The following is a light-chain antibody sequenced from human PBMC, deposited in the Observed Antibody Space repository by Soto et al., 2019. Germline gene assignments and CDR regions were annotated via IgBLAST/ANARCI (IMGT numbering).Light chain of an antibody. V-gene: IGKV3-20*01. CDR1: QSVSSSY. J-gene: IGKJ2*01. Sequence: EIVLTQSPGTLSLSPGERATLSCRANQSVSSSYLAWYQQKPGQAPRLLIYGASSRATGIPDRLSGSGSGTDFTLTISRLEPEDFAVYYCQQYNSPPYTFGQGTKLEIK. CDR3: QQYNSPPYT. CDR2: GAS.